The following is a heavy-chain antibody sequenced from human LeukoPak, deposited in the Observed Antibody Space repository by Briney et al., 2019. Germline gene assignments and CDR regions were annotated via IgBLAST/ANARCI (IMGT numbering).Heavy chain of an antibody. D-gene: IGHD1-7*01. CDR1: GGSFSGYY. CDR3: ARDRGGNNWNFTDWFDP. J-gene: IGHJ5*02. V-gene: IGHV4-34*01. Sequence: SETLSLTCAVYGGSFSGYYWSWIRQPPGKGLEWIGEINHSGSTYYNPSLKSRITISVDTSKNQFSLKLSSVTAADTAVYYCARDRGGNNWNFTDWFDPWGQGTLVTVSS. CDR2: INHSGST.